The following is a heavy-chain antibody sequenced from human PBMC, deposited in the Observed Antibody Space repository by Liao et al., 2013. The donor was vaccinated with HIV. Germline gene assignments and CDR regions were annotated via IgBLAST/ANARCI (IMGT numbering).Heavy chain of an antibody. J-gene: IGHJ5*02. CDR1: GGSITRNY. Sequence: QVQLQESGPRLVRPPETLSLTCTMSGGSITRNYWIWIRQPSGKGLEWIGRISTSGITNYNPSLESRVTISVDTSKNQFSLKLSSVTAADTAVYYCARGTTTRPWASQTLKWFDPWGQGTLVTVSS. CDR3: ARGTTTRPWASQTLKWFDP. CDR2: ISTSGIT. V-gene: IGHV4-4*07. D-gene: IGHD2/OR15-2a*01.